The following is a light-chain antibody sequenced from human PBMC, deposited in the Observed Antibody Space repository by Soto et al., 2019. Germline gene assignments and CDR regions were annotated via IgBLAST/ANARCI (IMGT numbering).Light chain of an antibody. V-gene: IGKV1-6*01. CDR3: LQDYSYPRT. CDR1: QAIRTD. Sequence: AIQMTQSPSSLSASVGDRVTITCRASQAIRTDLGWYQQRPGKAPKLLIYGTSNLQSGVPSRFSGSGSGTDFTLTINSLQPEDFATYYCLQDYSYPRTFGQGTKWISN. CDR2: GTS. J-gene: IGKJ1*01.